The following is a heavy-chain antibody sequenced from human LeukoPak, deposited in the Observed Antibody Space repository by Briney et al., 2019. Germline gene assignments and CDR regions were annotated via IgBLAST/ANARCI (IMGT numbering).Heavy chain of an antibody. CDR3: ARGRYFCDY. V-gene: IGHV3-74*01. Sequence: GGSLRHSCAASGFTFRDFWMHWVRQAPGKGLVWVSRINSDGTSTIYADSVKGRLTISRDSAKNTLYLQMNSLRAEDTAVYYCARGRYFCDYWGQGTLVTVSS. J-gene: IGHJ4*02. CDR2: INSDGTST. CDR1: GFTFRDFW. D-gene: IGHD3-9*01.